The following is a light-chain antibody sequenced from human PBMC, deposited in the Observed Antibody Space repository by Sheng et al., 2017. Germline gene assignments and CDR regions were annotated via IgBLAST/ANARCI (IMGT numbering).Light chain of an antibody. J-gene: IGKJ2*01. Sequence: ELVLTQSPGTLSVSPGERATLSCRASQSVSSLAWYQQKPGQAPRLLIYGASTRATGIPARFSGSGSGTEFILTITSLQSEDFAVYYCQQYNNWPYTFGQGTKLEIK. V-gene: IGKV3-15*01. CDR2: GAS. CDR3: QQYNNWPYT. CDR1: QSVSS.